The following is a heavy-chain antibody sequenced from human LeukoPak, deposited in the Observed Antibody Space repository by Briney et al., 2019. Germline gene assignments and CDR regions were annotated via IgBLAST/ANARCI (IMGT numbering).Heavy chain of an antibody. J-gene: IGHJ4*02. V-gene: IGHV4-31*03. CDR3: ATGNPYYYDSSGYYGY. Sequence: SETLSLTCTVSGGSISSGGYYWSWIRQHPGKGLEWIGYIYYSGSTYYNPSLKSRVTISVDTSKNQFSLKLSSVTAADTAVYYCATGNPYYYDSSGYYGYWGQGTLVTVSS. D-gene: IGHD3-22*01. CDR2: IYYSGST. CDR1: GGSISSGGYY.